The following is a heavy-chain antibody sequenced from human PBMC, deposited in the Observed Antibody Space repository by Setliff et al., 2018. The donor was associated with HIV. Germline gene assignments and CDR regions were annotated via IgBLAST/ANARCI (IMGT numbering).Heavy chain of an antibody. Sequence: SETLSLTCTVSGGSISSPSYHWGWVRQPPGKGLEWIGSIYHSGNTYYNPSLKSRLTISVDTSKNQFSLRLSSVTAADTAVYYCTRKFSSAPGHWGQGTLVTVSS. V-gene: IGHV4-39*07. CDR1: GGSISSPSYH. CDR3: TRKFSSAPGH. D-gene: IGHD6-19*01. CDR2: IYHSGNT. J-gene: IGHJ4*02.